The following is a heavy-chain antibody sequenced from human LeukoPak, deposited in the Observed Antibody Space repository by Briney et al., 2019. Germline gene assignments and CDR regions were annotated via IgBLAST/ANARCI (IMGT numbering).Heavy chain of an antibody. D-gene: IGHD3-3*01. V-gene: IGHV2-5*01. Sequence: VSGPTLVNPTQTLTLTCTFSEFSLSTSEVGVGWIRQPPGKALEWLALIYWNDDKRYSPSLKNRLTITKDTSKNQVVLTMTNMDPVDTGTYYCAHSTYYASWSGYPWFDPWGQGTLVTVSS. J-gene: IGHJ5*02. CDR1: EFSLSTSEVG. CDR2: IYWNDDK. CDR3: AHSTYYASWSGYPWFDP.